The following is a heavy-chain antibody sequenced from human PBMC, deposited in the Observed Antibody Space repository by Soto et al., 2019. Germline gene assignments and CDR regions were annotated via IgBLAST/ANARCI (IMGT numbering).Heavy chain of an antibody. D-gene: IGHD5-12*01. CDR3: ARESGGATATLDYYYFYMDV. CDR2: INPNGGVT. CDR1: GDSFNDDY. Sequence: QVQLVQSGAEVRKPGASVTVSCRSSGDSFNDDYIHWVRQAPGQGFEWMGWINPNGGVTKYAQKFQGWVSMTRDTSIRTGYMQLSRLRSDDTAVYYCARESGGATATLDYYYFYMDVWGTGTTVTVSS. V-gene: IGHV1-2*04. J-gene: IGHJ6*03.